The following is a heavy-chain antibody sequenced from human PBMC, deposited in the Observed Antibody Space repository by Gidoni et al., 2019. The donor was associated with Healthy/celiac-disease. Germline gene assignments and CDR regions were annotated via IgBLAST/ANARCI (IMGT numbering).Heavy chain of an antibody. V-gene: IGHV3-64*01. CDR2: ISSNGGST. CDR3: ARDKEVFGVADGFDP. Sequence: EVQLVESGGGLVQPGGSLRLSCAASGFTFSRYAMHWVRQAPGKGLEYVSAISSNGGSTYYANSVKGRFTISRDNSKNTLYLQMGSLRAEDMAVYYCARDKEVFGVADGFDPWGQGTLVTVSS. D-gene: IGHD3-3*01. J-gene: IGHJ5*02. CDR1: GFTFSRYA.